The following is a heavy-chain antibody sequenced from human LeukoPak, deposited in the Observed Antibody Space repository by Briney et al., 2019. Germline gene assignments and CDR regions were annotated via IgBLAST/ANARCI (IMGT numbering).Heavy chain of an antibody. J-gene: IGHJ2*01. V-gene: IGHV4-4*08. CDR2: IYSNGIT. CDR3: ARRAYYDSSGYYPASSFSAL. Sequence: PSETLSHICTVSGDSIFSYYWNWIRQPPGKGLEWIGYIYSNGITSYNPSLRSRGTISIATSKNQFSLRLRSVTAADTAIYYCARRAYYDSSGYYPASSFSALWRRGTVVTVSS. D-gene: IGHD3-22*01. CDR1: GDSIFSYY.